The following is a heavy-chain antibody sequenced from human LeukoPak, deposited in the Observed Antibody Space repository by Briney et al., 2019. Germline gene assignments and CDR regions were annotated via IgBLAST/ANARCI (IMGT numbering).Heavy chain of an antibody. CDR3: ARDQPSYVGAFDI. CDR2: IRYDGSNK. D-gene: IGHD3-10*02. CDR1: GFTFSSYG. J-gene: IGHJ3*02. Sequence: PGGSLRPSCAASGFTFSSYGMHWVRQAPGKGLEWVAFIRYDGSNKYYADSVKGRFTISRDNSKNTLYFQMNSLRAEDTAVYYCARDQPSYVGAFDIWGQGTMVTVSS. V-gene: IGHV3-30*02.